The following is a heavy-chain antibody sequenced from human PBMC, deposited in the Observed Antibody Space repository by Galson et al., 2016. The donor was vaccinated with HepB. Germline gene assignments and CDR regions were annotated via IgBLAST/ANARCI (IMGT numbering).Heavy chain of an antibody. CDR2: IWSNGRKK. D-gene: IGHD3-9*01. Sequence: SLRLSCAASGFTFRSYGMHWVRQAPGKGLEWVAVIWSNGRKKFYGESVEGRFNISRDDSKDTVYLDMTSLKAEDTALYYCARDHYDIWTGYFVDYWGQGTVVTVSS. J-gene: IGHJ4*02. CDR3: ARDHYDIWTGYFVDY. V-gene: IGHV3-33*01. CDR1: GFTFRSYG.